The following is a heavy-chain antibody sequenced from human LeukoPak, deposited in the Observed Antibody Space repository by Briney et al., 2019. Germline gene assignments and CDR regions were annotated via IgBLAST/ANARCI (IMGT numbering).Heavy chain of an antibody. D-gene: IGHD6-13*01. CDR2: IIPILGIA. CDR3: AREGRITTPGTIYFYFGLDL. Sequence: SVKVSCKASGGTFSSYAISWVRQAPGQGLEWMGRIIPILGIANYAQKFQGRVTITADKSTSTAYMELSSLRSEDTAVYYCAREGRITTPGTIYFYFGLDLWGQGTTVIVSS. CDR1: GGTFSSYA. V-gene: IGHV1-69*04. J-gene: IGHJ6*02.